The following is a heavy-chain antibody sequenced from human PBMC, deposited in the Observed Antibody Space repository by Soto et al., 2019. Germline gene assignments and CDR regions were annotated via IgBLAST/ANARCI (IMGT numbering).Heavy chain of an antibody. V-gene: IGHV3-23*01. D-gene: IGHD4-4*01. CDR2: ISARGGSS. CDR1: GFSFSFYA. J-gene: IGHJ4*02. CDR3: AKGSIEYSAAVDN. Sequence: DVQLLESGGGLVQPGGSLRLSCAASGFSFSFYAMVWVRQAPGKGLEWVSVISARGGSSYFADSVKGRFTIARDNSKHVLSLEMNSLRAEDTAIYFCAKGSIEYSAAVDNWGQGTLVLVSS.